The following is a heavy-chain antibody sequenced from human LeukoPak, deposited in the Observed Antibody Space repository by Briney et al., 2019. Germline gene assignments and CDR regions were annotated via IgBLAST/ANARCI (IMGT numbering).Heavy chain of an antibody. CDR1: GLTFNNYA. CDR2: ISKSGDHT. Sequence: GGSLRLSCAVSGLTFNNYAMSWVRQAPGKGLEWVSAISKSGDHTYYAASAKGRFTIYRDNSKNTQYLQMNSLRAEDTAVYYCAKDPAPYDSSGYYYSYYFDYWGQGTLVTVSS. J-gene: IGHJ4*02. V-gene: IGHV3-23*01. CDR3: AKDPAPYDSSGYYYSYYFDY. D-gene: IGHD3-22*01.